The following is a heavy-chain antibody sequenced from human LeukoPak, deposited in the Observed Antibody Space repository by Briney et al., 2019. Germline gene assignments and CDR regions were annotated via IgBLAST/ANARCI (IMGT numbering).Heavy chain of an antibody. CDR2: ISGSGSST. CDR1: GFTFSSYA. V-gene: IGHV3-23*01. J-gene: IGHJ3*02. D-gene: IGHD3-22*01. CDR3: AKGRYYHDNSDAFEI. Sequence: GGSLRLSCAASGFTFSSYAMSWVRQAPGKGLEWVSTISGSGSSTYYADSVKGRSTISRDNSKNTLYLQMNSLRAEDTAVYHCAKGRYYHDNSDAFEIWGQGTMVTVSS.